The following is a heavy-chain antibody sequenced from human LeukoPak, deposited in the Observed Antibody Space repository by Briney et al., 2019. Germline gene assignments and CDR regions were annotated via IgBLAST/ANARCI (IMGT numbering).Heavy chain of an antibody. D-gene: IGHD3-3*01. J-gene: IGHJ4*02. V-gene: IGHV3-48*04. CDR2: ISSASNTT. Sequence: PGGSLRLSCAASGFTFTSYSLNWVRQAPGKGLEWVSYISSASNTTHYADSVKGRFTISRDNAKNSLYLQMNSLRAEDTAVYYCARGPQAGEWLRFWGQGTLVTVSS. CDR3: ARGPQAGEWLRF. CDR1: GFTFTSYS.